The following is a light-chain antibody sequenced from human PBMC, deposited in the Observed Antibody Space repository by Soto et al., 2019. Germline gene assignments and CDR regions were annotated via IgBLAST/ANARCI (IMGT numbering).Light chain of an antibody. CDR1: QSISSY. J-gene: IGKJ5*01. Sequence: DIQMTQSPSSLSASVGGRVTITCRASQSISSYLNWYEQKPGKAHKXMIYTGSSLQSGVPSRFSGTGYGTAGTLTINSLQPEDFETYDGQQAARFPITFGQGTRLETK. CDR3: QQAARFPIT. V-gene: IGKV1-39*01. CDR2: TGS.